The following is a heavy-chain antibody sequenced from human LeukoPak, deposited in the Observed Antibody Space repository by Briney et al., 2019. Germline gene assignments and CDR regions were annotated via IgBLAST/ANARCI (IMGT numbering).Heavy chain of an antibody. J-gene: IGHJ5*02. CDR1: GGSFSGYY. CDR3: ARDLSRFDP. CDR2: INHSGST. V-gene: IGHV4-34*01. Sequence: SETLSLTCAAYGGSFSGYYWSWIRQPPGKGLEWIGEINHSGSTNYNPSLKSRVTISVDTSKNQFSLKLSPVTAADTAVYYCARDLSRFDPWGQGTLVTVSS.